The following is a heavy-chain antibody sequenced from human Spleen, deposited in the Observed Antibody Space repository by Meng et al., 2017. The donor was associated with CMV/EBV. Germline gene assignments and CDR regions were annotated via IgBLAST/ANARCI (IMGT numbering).Heavy chain of an antibody. J-gene: IGHJ4*02. V-gene: IGHV1-69*10. CDR3: ARAIFGVGTYADY. CDR1: GGTFGSYT. Sequence: SVKVSCKASGGTFGSYTIAWVRQAPGQGLEWMGGIIPILGIAKYAQKLQGRVTITADKSTSTACMELSSLRSEDTAVYYCARAIFGVGTYADYWGQGTLVTVSS. D-gene: IGHD3-3*01. CDR2: IIPILGIA.